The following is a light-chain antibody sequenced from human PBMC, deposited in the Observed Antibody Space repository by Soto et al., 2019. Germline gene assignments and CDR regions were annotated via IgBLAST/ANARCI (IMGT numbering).Light chain of an antibody. CDR1: QNSRSR. V-gene: IGKV1-5*01. CDR2: DAS. J-gene: IGKJ1*01. CDR3: QQYSSYWT. Sequence: DFQLSHSPSTLSASVGDRVTITCRASQNSRSRLAWFQQKRGKARNLLIYDASSLESSVPQRFGGSGSRTEFTITISSLQTDDFSYYYCQQYSSYWTFGQGTKVDI.